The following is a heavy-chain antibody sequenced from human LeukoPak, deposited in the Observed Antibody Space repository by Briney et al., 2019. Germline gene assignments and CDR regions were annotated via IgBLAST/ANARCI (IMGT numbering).Heavy chain of an antibody. J-gene: IGHJ4*02. Sequence: SETLSLTCTVSGGSISSGPYYWGWIRQPPGKGLEWIGNIYYGENTYYNPSLKSRVTISIDTSKNQFYLKLSSLTAADTAVYYCARQSGYEAFDYWGQGTLVTVSS. CDR1: GGSISSGPYY. V-gene: IGHV4-39*01. CDR3: ARQSGYEAFDY. D-gene: IGHD5-12*01. CDR2: IYYGENT.